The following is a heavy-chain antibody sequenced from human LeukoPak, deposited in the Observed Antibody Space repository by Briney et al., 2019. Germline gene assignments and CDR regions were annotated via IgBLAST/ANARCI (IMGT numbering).Heavy chain of an antibody. D-gene: IGHD2-21*02. J-gene: IGHJ4*02. CDR2: ISSGSNYI. V-gene: IGHV3-21*01. CDR1: GFTFSSYS. Sequence: GGSLRLSCAASGFTFSSYSMNWVRQAPGKGLEWVSSISSGSNYIYYADSVKGRFTISRDNAKNSLYLQMNSLRAEDTAVYYCARSPSDGYWGQGTLVTVSS. CDR3: ARSPSDGY.